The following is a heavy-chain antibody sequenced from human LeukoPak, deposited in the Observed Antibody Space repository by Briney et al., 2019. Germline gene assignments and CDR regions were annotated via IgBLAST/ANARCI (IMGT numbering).Heavy chain of an antibody. J-gene: IGHJ6*03. D-gene: IGHD4-17*01. V-gene: IGHV4-4*08. CDR2: IYTSGST. CDR3: ARGPHYGDGNYFFHMDV. CDR1: GFTFSSYS. Sequence: GSLRLSCAASGFTFSSYSMNWVRQAPGKGLEWIGRIYTSGSTNYNPSLKSRVTISVDTSKNQFSLKLSSVTAADTAVYYCARGPHYGDGNYFFHMDVWGKGTTVTISS.